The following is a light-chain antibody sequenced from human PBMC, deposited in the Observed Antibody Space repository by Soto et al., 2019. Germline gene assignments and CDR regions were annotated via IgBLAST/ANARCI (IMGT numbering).Light chain of an antibody. CDR3: CSYVGATTYV. J-gene: IGLJ1*01. CDR1: SSTVGGFNV. CDR2: EGI. V-gene: IGLV2-23*01. Sequence: QSALTKPASVSGSPGQSITISCTGTSSTVGGFNVVSWYQQHPGKAPKVITYEGIKRPSGVSNRFSGSNSGSTASLTISGLQAEDEADYYCCSYVGATTYVFGTGTKVTVL.